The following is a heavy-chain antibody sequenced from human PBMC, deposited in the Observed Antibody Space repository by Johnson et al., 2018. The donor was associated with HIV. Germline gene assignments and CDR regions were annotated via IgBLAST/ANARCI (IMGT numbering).Heavy chain of an antibody. D-gene: IGHD3-10*01. CDR2: ISLDGSNK. Sequence: QMLLVESGGGVVKPGRSLRLSGAAPGFTLSSYRLHGVRQVPGKGLGWAAVISLDGSNKNYQDSVKGRFPIPRDNSKNTRYLKMNSLRAEDTAVYYCARDLGGGSTVRSDAFDIWGQGTMVTVSS. J-gene: IGHJ3*02. CDR1: GFTLSSYR. V-gene: IGHV3-30*03. CDR3: ARDLGGGSTVRSDAFDI.